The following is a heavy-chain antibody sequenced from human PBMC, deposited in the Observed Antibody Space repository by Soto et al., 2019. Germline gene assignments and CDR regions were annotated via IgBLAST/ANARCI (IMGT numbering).Heavy chain of an antibody. CDR2: ISGSGDST. J-gene: IGHJ4*02. CDR3: ANQAPYSNSWYEIDH. D-gene: IGHD6-13*01. Sequence: EVQLLESGGGLVQPGGSLRLSCAASGFTFSSYGINWVRQAPGKGLEWVSGISGSGDSTHYADSVKGRFTISRDNSKNTLYLQMNSLRAEDMAVYYCANQAPYSNSWYEIDHWGQGTLVTVSS. CDR1: GFTFSSYG. V-gene: IGHV3-23*01.